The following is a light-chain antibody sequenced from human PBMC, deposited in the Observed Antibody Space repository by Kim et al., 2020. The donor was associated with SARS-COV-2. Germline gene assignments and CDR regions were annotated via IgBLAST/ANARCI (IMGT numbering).Light chain of an antibody. CDR1: SLRNYY. CDR3: NFCYILGDHL. J-gene: IGLJ2*01. V-gene: IGLV3-19*01. Sequence: SSELTQDPAVSVALGQTVRITCQGDSLRNYYINWYQQKPGPAPVLVIYNKKDRPSGIPVRFSGSNSVNTASLTILGPQPKIKAAFYCNFCYILGDHLFGG. CDR2: NKK.